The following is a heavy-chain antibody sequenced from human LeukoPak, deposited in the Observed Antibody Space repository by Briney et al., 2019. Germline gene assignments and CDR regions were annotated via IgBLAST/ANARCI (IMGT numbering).Heavy chain of an antibody. J-gene: IGHJ6*03. D-gene: IGHD2/OR15-2a*01. CDR3: ARSFPYYYMVA. CDR2: IDHSGST. CDR1: GGTFSGYY. Sequence: SETLSLTCAASGGTFSGYYWSWIRQPPGKGLESIGEIDHSGSTYYNWSFDRRVTISIDTSKDQCTLKLSSVTAADTAVYYCARSFPYYYMVACGKGTPVTASS. V-gene: IGHV4-34*01.